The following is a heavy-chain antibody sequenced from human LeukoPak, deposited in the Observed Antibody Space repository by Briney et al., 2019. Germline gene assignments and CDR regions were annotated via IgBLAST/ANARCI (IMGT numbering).Heavy chain of an antibody. CDR3: ARGSSGSYFYFDY. Sequence: PGGSLRLSCAASGFTFSSYWMSWVRQAPGKGLEWVANIKQDGSEKYYVDSVKGRFTISRDNAKNSLYLQMNSLRAEDTAVYYCARGSSGSYFYFDYWGQGNVVTVSS. D-gene: IGHD1-26*01. J-gene: IGHJ4*02. CDR1: GFTFSSYW. CDR2: IKQDGSEK. V-gene: IGHV3-7*04.